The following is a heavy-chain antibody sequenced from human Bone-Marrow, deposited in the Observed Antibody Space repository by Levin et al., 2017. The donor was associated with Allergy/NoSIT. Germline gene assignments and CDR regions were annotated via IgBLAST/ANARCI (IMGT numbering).Heavy chain of an antibody. CDR3: ASWAMFYYDGSDFDYFYYGMDV. Sequence: GGSLRLSCAASGLSFSNYDMNWVRQAPGKGLEWVSSISGGSSRIYYADSVKGRFTISRDNAKNSLYLQMTSLRVEDTAVYFCASWAMFYYDGSDFDYFYYGMDVWGQGTTVTVSS. CDR2: ISGGSSRI. J-gene: IGHJ6*02. CDR1: GLSFSNYD. D-gene: IGHD3-16*01. V-gene: IGHV3-21*06.